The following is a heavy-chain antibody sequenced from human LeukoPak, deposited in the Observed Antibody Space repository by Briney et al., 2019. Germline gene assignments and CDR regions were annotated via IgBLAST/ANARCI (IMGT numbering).Heavy chain of an antibody. Sequence: GRSLRLSCAASGFTFSSYAMHWVRQAPGKGLEWVAVISYDGSNKYYADSVKGRFTISRDNSKNTLYLQMNSLRAEDTAVYYCARVPGYVGSGYFDYWGQGTLVTVSS. D-gene: IGHD3-22*01. CDR2: ISYDGSNK. CDR3: ARVPGYVGSGYFDY. CDR1: GFTFSSYA. J-gene: IGHJ4*02. V-gene: IGHV3-30*04.